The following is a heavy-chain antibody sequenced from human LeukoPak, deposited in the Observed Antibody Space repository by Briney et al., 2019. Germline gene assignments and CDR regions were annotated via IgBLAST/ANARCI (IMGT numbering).Heavy chain of an antibody. D-gene: IGHD3-10*01. CDR1: GFTFSSYS. Sequence: GGSLRLSCAAPGFTFSSYSMNWVRQAPGKGLEWVSSISSSSSYIYYADSVKGRFTIPRDNAKNSLYLQMNSLRAEDTAVYYCARDLITMVRGVIWNWGQGTLVTVSS. CDR2: ISSSSSYI. V-gene: IGHV3-21*01. J-gene: IGHJ4*02. CDR3: ARDLITMVRGVIWN.